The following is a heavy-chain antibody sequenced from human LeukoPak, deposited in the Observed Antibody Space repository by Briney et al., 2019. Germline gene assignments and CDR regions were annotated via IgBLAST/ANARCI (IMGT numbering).Heavy chain of an antibody. CDR3: ARDLSGYSGYYYYYYMDV. D-gene: IGHD5-12*01. Sequence: GGSPRLSCAASGFTSSSYEMNWVRQAPGKGLEWVSYISSSGSTIYYADSVKGRFTISRDNAKNSLYLQMNSLRAEDTAVYYCARDLSGYSGYYYYYYMDVWGKGTTVTVSS. V-gene: IGHV3-48*03. CDR2: ISSSGSTI. J-gene: IGHJ6*03. CDR1: GFTSSSYE.